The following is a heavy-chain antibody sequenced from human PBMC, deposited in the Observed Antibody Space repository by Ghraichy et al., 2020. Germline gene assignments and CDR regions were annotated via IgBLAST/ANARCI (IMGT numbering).Heavy chain of an antibody. Sequence: GGSLRLSCAASGFTFSSYSMNWVRQAPGKGLEWVSYISSSSSTIYYADSVKGRFTISRDNAKNSLYLQMNSLRDEDTAGYYCARGYCSGGSCPLYYFDYWGQGTLVTVSS. D-gene: IGHD2-15*01. V-gene: IGHV3-48*02. J-gene: IGHJ4*02. CDR3: ARGYCSGGSCPLYYFDY. CDR1: GFTFSSYS. CDR2: ISSSSSTI.